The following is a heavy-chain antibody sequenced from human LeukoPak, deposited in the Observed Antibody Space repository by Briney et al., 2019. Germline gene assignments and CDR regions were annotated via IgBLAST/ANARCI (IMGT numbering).Heavy chain of an antibody. CDR3: ARGNPYKLLLRPQSNWFDP. CDR2: INHSGST. CDR1: GFIFTNAY. Sequence: GSLRLSCAASGFIFTNAYMSWVRQPPGKGLEWIGEINHSGSTNYNPSLKSRVTISVDTSKNQFSLKLSSVTAADTAVYYCARGNPYKLLLRPQSNWFDPWGQGTLVTVSS. V-gene: IGHV4-34*01. D-gene: IGHD2-15*01. J-gene: IGHJ5*02.